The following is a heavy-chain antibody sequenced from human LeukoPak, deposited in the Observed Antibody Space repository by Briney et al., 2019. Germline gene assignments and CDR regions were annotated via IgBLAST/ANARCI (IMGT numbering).Heavy chain of an antibody. CDR1: GFTFSSYS. D-gene: IGHD1-26*01. CDR2: ISSSNNYI. Sequence: KPGGSLRLSCAASGFTFSSYSMNWVRQAPGKGLEWVSSISSSNNYIYYADSVKGRFTISRDNAKNSLYLQMSSLRAEDTAVYYCARDRRADRSLDYWGQGTLVTVSS. J-gene: IGHJ4*02. V-gene: IGHV3-21*01. CDR3: ARDRRADRSLDY.